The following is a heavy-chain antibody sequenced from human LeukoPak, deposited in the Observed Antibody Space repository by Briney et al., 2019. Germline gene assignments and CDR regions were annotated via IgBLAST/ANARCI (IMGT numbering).Heavy chain of an antibody. J-gene: IGHJ4*02. V-gene: IGHV4-30-4*01. CDR2: IYYSGST. CDR3: ARVYGSGSLYFDY. D-gene: IGHD3-10*01. Sequence: SETLSLTCTVSVGSISSGDYYWSWIRQPPGKGLDWFGYIYYSGSTYYNPSLKSRVTISVDTSKNQFSLKLSSVTAADTAVYYCARVYGSGSLYFDYWGQGTLVTVSS. CDR1: VGSISSGDYY.